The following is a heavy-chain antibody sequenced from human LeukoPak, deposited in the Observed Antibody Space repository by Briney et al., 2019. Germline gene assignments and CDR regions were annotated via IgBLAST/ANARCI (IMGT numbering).Heavy chain of an antibody. CDR3: AKDQGGTFRY. Sequence: QPGGSLRLSCAASGFTFSSYGMHWVRQAPGKGLEWVAVISYDGSNKYYADSVKGRFTISRDNSKNTLYLQMNSLRAEDTAVYYCAKDQGGTFRYWGQGTLVTVSS. D-gene: IGHD1-26*01. CDR1: GFTFSSYG. J-gene: IGHJ4*02. V-gene: IGHV3-30*18. CDR2: ISYDGSNK.